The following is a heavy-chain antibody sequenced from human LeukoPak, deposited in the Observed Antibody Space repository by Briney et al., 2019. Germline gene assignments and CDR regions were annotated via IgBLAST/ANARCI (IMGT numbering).Heavy chain of an antibody. V-gene: IGHV3-23*01. CDR2: ISGSADNT. Sequence: GGSLRLSCTASGFTLSSYAMSWVRQAPGEGLEWVSTISGSADNTNYAEAVKGRFTISRDNSKNTMYLQINSLRAEDTAVYYCAKQGFGCWGQGTLVTVSS. CDR1: GFTLSSYA. J-gene: IGHJ4*02. CDR3: AKQGFGC.